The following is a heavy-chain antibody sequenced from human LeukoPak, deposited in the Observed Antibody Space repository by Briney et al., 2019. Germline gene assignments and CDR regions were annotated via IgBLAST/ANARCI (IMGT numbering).Heavy chain of an antibody. CDR2: ISSSGSYI. V-gene: IGHV3-21*01. CDR3: ARGSGVQVWSSLDY. Sequence: PGGSLRHFCAASGFTFSSYSVNWVRQAPGKGLAWVSSISSSGSYIYYADSVKGRFTFSRDNAKNSLYLQMNSLRAEDTAVYYCARGSGVQVWSSLDYWGQGTLVTVSS. CDR1: GFTFSSYS. J-gene: IGHJ4*02. D-gene: IGHD5-18*01.